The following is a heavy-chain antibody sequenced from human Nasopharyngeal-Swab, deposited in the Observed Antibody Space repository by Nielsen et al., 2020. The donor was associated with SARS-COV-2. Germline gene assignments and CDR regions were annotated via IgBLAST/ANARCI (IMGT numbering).Heavy chain of an antibody. CDR1: GFTFSDYY. Sequence: GESLKISCVASGFTFSDYYMAWIRQAPGMGLEWVSVVYSGGSTFYADSVKGRFTISRDNAKSSLYLQMNSLRAEDTALYYCAKDFNVDTAMVTYYYGMDVWGQGTTVTVSS. J-gene: IGHJ6*02. CDR2: VYSGGST. CDR3: AKDFNVDTAMVTYYYGMDV. V-gene: IGHV3-53*05. D-gene: IGHD5-18*01.